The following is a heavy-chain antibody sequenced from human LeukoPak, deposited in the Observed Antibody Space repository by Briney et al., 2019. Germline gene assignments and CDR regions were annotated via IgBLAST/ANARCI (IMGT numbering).Heavy chain of an antibody. CDR3: ARDSTMVRGVIGPFDY. J-gene: IGHJ4*02. D-gene: IGHD3-10*01. V-gene: IGHV3-33*01. Sequence: GRSLRLSCAASGFTFSSYGMHWVRQAPGKGLEWVAVIWYDGSNKYYADSVKGRFTISRDSSKNTLYLQMNSLRAEDTAVYYCARDSTMVRGVIGPFDYWGQGTLVTVSS. CDR1: GFTFSSYG. CDR2: IWYDGSNK.